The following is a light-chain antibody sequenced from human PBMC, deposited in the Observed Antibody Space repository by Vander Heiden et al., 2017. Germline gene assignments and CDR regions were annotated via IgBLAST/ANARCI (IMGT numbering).Light chain of an antibody. V-gene: IGKV3-11*01. CDR3: QQRSNWPPYT. J-gene: IGKJ2*01. Sequence: EIVLTQSPATLSLSPGEKATLSGRASQSVRSYLAWYQQKPGQAPRLLIYDASNRATGIPARFSGSGYGTDFTLTISSREPEDFAVYYCQQRSNWPPYTFGQGTKLEIK. CDR1: QSVRSY. CDR2: DAS.